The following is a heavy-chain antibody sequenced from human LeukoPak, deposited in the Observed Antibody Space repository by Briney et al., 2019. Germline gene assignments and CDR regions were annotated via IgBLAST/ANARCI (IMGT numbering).Heavy chain of an antibody. CDR3: ARDPYSSSWSSDYYFDY. J-gene: IGHJ4*02. V-gene: IGHV3-30-3*01. CDR2: ISYDGSNK. CDR1: GFTFSSYA. Sequence: GRSLRLSCAASGFTFSSYAMHWVRQAPGKGLEWVAVISYDGSNKYYADSVKGRFTISRDNSKNTLYLQMNSLRAEDTAVYYCARDPYSSSWSSDYYFDYWGQGTLVTVSS. D-gene: IGHD6-13*01.